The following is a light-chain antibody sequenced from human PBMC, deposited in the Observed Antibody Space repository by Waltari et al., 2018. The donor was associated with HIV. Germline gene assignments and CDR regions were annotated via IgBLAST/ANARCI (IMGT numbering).Light chain of an antibody. CDR1: QSVLYNSDNKNY. J-gene: IGKJ2*01. CDR2: WAS. V-gene: IGKV4-1*01. CDR3: QQYYMTPYT. Sequence: VLTQSPDSLAVSLGERATINCKSSQSVLYNSDNKNYLAWYQQKPGQPPKLLIHWASIRESGVPDRFSGRGSGTDFTLTISTLETEDAAVYYCQQYYMTPYTFGQGTKLEIK.